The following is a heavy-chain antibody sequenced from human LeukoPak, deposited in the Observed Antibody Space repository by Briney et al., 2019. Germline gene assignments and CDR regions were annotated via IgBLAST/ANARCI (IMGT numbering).Heavy chain of an antibody. CDR1: GFTFSSYG. Sequence: GGSLRLSCAASGFTFSSYGMHWVRQAPGKGLEWVAVISYDGSNKYYADSVKGRFTISRDNSKNTLYLQMNSLRAEDTAVYYCAKAGYYYDSSGYYQYYFDYWGQGTLVTVSS. D-gene: IGHD3-22*01. CDR3: AKAGYYYDSSGYYQYYFDY. V-gene: IGHV3-30*18. J-gene: IGHJ4*02. CDR2: ISYDGSNK.